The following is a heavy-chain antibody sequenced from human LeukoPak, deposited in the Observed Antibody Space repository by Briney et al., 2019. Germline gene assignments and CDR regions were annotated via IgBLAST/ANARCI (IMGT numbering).Heavy chain of an antibody. CDR2: INSDRSST. CDR3: ARNYGVEY. V-gene: IGHV3-74*01. J-gene: IGHJ4*02. Sequence: GGSLRLSCAASGFTFSSYWLHCVRQPPGKGLVWVSSINSDRSSTSYADSVKGRFTISRDNAKNTLYLQMNSLRAEDTAVYYCARNYGVEYWGQGTLVTVSS. D-gene: IGHD4-17*01. CDR1: GFTFSSYW.